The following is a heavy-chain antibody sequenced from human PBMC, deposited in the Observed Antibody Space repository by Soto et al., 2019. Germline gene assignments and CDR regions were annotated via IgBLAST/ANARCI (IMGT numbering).Heavy chain of an antibody. CDR1: GFTFDDYA. CDR2: ISWNSGSI. V-gene: IGHV3-9*01. D-gene: IGHD6-13*01. Sequence: SLRLSCAASGFTFDDYAMHWVRQAPGKGLEWVSGISWNSGSIGYADSVKGRFTISRDNAKNSLYLQMNSLRAEDTALYYCAKDFSPAAGTGYNWFDPWGQGTLVTVSS. J-gene: IGHJ5*02. CDR3: AKDFSPAAGTGYNWFDP.